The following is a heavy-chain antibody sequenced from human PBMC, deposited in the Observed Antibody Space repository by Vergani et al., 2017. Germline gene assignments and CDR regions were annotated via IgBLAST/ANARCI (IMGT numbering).Heavy chain of an antibody. CDR3: ARANWNYPMVPFDY. V-gene: IGHV1-69*02. J-gene: IGHJ4*02. CDR1: GGTFSSYT. D-gene: IGHD1-7*01. CDR2: IIPILGIA. Sequence: QVQLVQSGAEVKKPGSSVKVSCKASGGTFSSYTISWVRQAPGQGLEWMGRIIPILGIANYAQKFQGRVTITADKSTSTAYMELSRLRSDDTAVYYCARANWNYPMVPFDYWGQGTLVTVSS.